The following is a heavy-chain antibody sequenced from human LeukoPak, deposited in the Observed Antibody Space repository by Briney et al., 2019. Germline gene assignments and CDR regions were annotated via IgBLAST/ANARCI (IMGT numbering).Heavy chain of an antibody. CDR3: ARVVASTSIDS. CDR1: GYSIISDYF. CDR2: IFHSGDV. V-gene: IGHV4-38-2*02. J-gene: IGHJ4*02. D-gene: IGHD2-15*01. Sequence: SETLSLTCIVSGYSIISDYFWGWVRPPPGKGPEWIGSIFHSGDVYYNPSLKSRVTLSIEPSKNRLSLKLTSVTAADTAIYYCARVVASTSIDSWGQGTRVTVSS.